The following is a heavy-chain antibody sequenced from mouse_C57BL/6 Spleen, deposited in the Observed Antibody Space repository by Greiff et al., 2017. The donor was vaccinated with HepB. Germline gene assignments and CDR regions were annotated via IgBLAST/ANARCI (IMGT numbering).Heavy chain of an antibody. CDR1: GFTFSSYG. CDR2: ISSGGSYT. D-gene: IGHD1-1*01. CDR3: ARHGEITTVVAHFDY. J-gene: IGHJ2*01. V-gene: IGHV5-6*01. Sequence: EVKVVESGGDLVKPGGSLKLSCAASGFTFSSYGMSWVRQTPDKRLEWVATISSGGSYTYYPDSVKGRFTISRDNAKNTLYLQMSSLKSEDTAMYYCARHGEITTVVAHFDYWGQGTTLTVSS.